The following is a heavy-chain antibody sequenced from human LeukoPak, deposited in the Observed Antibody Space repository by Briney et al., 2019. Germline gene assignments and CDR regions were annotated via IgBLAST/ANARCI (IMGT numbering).Heavy chain of an antibody. D-gene: IGHD2-2*01. CDR1: GYTFTSYY. J-gene: IGHJ4*02. Sequence: ASVKVSCKAFGYTFTSYYMHWVRQAPGQGLEWMGIINPSGGSTSYAQKFQGRVTMTRDTSTSTVYMELSSLRSEDTAVYYCARARDIVVVPAAILGGDFDYWGQGTLVTVSS. V-gene: IGHV1-46*01. CDR2: INPSGGST. CDR3: ARARDIVVVPAAILGGDFDY.